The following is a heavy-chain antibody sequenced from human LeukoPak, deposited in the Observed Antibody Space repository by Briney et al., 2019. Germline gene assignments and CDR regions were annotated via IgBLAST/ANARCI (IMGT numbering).Heavy chain of an antibody. CDR1: GYTFTGYY. D-gene: IGHD3-22*01. CDR2: IIPISGTA. Sequence: GASVKVSCKASGYTFTGYYMHWVRQAPGQGLEWMGGIIPISGTANYAQKFQGRVTITADESTSTAYMELSSLRSEDTAVYYCARGASYYYDSSGPFDYWGQGTLVTVSS. J-gene: IGHJ4*02. V-gene: IGHV1-69*13. CDR3: ARGASYYYDSSGPFDY.